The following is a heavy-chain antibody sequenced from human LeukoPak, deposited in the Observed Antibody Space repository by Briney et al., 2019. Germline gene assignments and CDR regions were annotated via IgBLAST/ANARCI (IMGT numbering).Heavy chain of an antibody. V-gene: IGHV3-7*01. CDR3: ARGTWGPQY. Sequence: GGSLTLSCTASGFTFNNYWMSWVRQAPGPGMEREANIGGGGGENNYVDSVKGRFTISRDNVKTSLYLQTNSLKAEDTAVYYCARGTWGPQYWGQGTLVTVSS. J-gene: IGHJ4*02. CDR2: IGGGGGEN. D-gene: IGHD7-27*01. CDR1: GFTFNNYW.